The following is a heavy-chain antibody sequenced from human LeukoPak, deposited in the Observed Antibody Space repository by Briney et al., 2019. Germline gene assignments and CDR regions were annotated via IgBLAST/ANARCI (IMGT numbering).Heavy chain of an antibody. CDR2: ISSSGGST. V-gene: IGHV3-23*01. D-gene: IGHD2-2*01. J-gene: IGHJ4*02. CDR3: AKGTLDIVVVPAAPKVYYFDY. Sequence: GGSLRLSCAASGFTFSSYAMSWVRQAPGKGLEWVSAISSSGGSTYYADSVKGRFTISRDNSKNTLYLQMNSLRAEDTAVYYCAKGTLDIVVVPAAPKVYYFDYWGQGTLVTVSS. CDR1: GFTFSSYA.